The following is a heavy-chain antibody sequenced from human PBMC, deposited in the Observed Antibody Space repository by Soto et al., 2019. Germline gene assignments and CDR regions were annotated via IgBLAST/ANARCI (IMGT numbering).Heavy chain of an antibody. CDR2: IYYSGST. Sequence: SETLSLTCTVSGGSISSYYWSWIRQPPGKGLEWIGYIYYSGSTNYNPSLKSRVTISVDTSQNQFSLKLSSVTAAATAVYYCAGDKHDYGGKDDGMDVWGEGTTVTVS. J-gene: IGHJ6*02. CDR3: AGDKHDYGGKDDGMDV. V-gene: IGHV4-59*12. CDR1: GGSISSYY. D-gene: IGHD4-17*01.